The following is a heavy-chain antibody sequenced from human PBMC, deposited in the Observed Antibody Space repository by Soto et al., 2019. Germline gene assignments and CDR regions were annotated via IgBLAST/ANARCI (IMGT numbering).Heavy chain of an antibody. Sequence: GESLKISCKGSGYSFTSYWISWVRQMPGKGLEWMGRIDPSDSYTNYSPSFQGHVTISADKSISTAYLQWSSLKASDTAMYYCARAYDFWSGYPPSGMDVWGQGTTVTVSS. CDR3: ARAYDFWSGYPPSGMDV. CDR1: GYSFTSYW. V-gene: IGHV5-10-1*01. J-gene: IGHJ6*02. D-gene: IGHD3-3*01. CDR2: IDPSDSYT.